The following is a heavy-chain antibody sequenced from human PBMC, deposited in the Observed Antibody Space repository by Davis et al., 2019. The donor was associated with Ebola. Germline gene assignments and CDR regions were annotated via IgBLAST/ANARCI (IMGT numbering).Heavy chain of an antibody. J-gene: IGHJ6*02. CDR3: ARDSYGPNYYYYGMDV. V-gene: IGHV1-69*04. Sequence: SVTVSCKASGGTFSSHTISWVRQAPGQGLEWMGRIIPILGIANYAQKFQGRVTITADKSTSTAYMELSSLRSEDTAVYYCARDSYGPNYYYYGMDVWGQGTTVTVSS. CDR2: IIPILGIA. D-gene: IGHD5-18*01. CDR1: GGTFSSHT.